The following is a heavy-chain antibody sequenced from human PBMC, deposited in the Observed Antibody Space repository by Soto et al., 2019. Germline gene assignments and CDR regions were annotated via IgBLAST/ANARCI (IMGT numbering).Heavy chain of an antibody. CDR2: IYYSGST. Sequence: SETLSLTCTVSGGSISSYHWSWIRQPPGKGLEWIGYIYYSGSTNYNPSLKSRVTTSVDTSKNQFSLKLSSVTAADTAVYYCARDMVRGVISGWFDPWGQGTLVTVSS. CDR1: GGSISSYH. J-gene: IGHJ5*02. CDR3: ARDMVRGVISGWFDP. D-gene: IGHD3-10*01. V-gene: IGHV4-59*12.